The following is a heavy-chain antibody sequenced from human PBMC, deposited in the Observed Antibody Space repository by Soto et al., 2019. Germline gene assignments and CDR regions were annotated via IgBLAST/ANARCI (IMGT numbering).Heavy chain of an antibody. CDR2: ISGSDDIT. Sequence: EVRLLESGGGLVQPGGSLRLSCAASGFTFSRYGMSWVRQAPGKGLEWVSVISGSDDITYYADSVKGRFTISRDNSKNTLYLQMNSLRAEDTAVYFCAKFTFDYDSGSSIDYWGQGTLVTVSS. J-gene: IGHJ4*02. V-gene: IGHV3-23*01. D-gene: IGHD3-22*01. CDR3: AKFTFDYDSGSSIDY. CDR1: GFTFSRYG.